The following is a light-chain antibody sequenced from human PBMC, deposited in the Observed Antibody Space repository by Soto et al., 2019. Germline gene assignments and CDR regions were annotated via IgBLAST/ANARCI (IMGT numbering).Light chain of an antibody. CDR1: SVNIGSNY. J-gene: IGLJ3*02. Sequence: QSVLTQPPSASATPGQGVMNSCSGSSVNIGSNYVYWYQQLPGTAPKLLIYRNGQRPSGVPDRFSGSKSGTSASLAISGLRSEDEADYYCAVWDDSLDGVVFGGGTKLTVL. CDR3: AVWDDSLDGVV. V-gene: IGLV1-47*01. CDR2: RNG.